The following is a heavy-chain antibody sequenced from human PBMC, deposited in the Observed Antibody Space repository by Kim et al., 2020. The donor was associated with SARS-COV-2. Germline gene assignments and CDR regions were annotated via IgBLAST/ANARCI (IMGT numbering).Heavy chain of an antibody. CDR3: ARAPSGTLSPYYFDV. CDR1: GYDFTDYW. V-gene: IGHV5-51*01. CDR2: IYPGDSDT. D-gene: IGHD1-26*01. J-gene: IGHJ4*02. Sequence: GESLKISCKGSGYDFTDYWIGWVRQMPGKGLEWMGIIYPGDSDTKYSPSFQGQVTISADDSITTAYVQWSSLRASDTAIYYCARAPSGTLSPYYFDVWGQGTLVTVSS.